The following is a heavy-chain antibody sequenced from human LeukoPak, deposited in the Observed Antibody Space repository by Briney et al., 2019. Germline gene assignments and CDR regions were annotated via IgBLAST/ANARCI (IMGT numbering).Heavy chain of an antibody. CDR2: INHSGST. V-gene: IGHV4-34*01. CDR3: ARGRIAVAGTRDYFDY. D-gene: IGHD6-19*01. Sequence: SETLSLTCAVYGGSFSGYYWSWIRQPPGKGLEWIGEINHSGSTNYNPSLKSRVTISVDTSKNQFSLKLSSVTAADTAVYYCARGRIAVAGTRDYFDYWGQGTLVTVSS. CDR1: GGSFSGYY. J-gene: IGHJ4*02.